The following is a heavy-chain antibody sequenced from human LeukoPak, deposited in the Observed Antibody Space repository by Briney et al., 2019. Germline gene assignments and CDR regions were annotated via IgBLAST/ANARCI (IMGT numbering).Heavy chain of an antibody. CDR2: IIPILGIA. CDR3: ARDISDAGY. J-gene: IGHJ4*02. Sequence: GASVKVSCTASVGTFTSYAIGWVRHAPGQGLEWMRRIIPILGIANYAQKFQGRVTITADKSTSTAYMELSSLRSEDTAVYYCARDISDAGYWGQGTLVTVSS. CDR1: VGTFTSYA. V-gene: IGHV1-69*04.